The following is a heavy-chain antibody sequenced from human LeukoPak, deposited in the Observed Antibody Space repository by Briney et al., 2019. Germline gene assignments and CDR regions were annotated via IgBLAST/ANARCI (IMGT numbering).Heavy chain of an antibody. CDR1: GGTFSSYA. D-gene: IGHD3-16*01. V-gene: IGHV1-69*04. Sequence: SVKVSCKASGGTFSSYAISWVRQAPGQGLEWMGRIIPILGIANYAQKFQGRVTITADKSTSTAYMELSSLRSEDTAVYYCAREPRWGSPYYFNYWGQGTLVTVSS. J-gene: IGHJ4*02. CDR3: AREPRWGSPYYFNY. CDR2: IIPILGIA.